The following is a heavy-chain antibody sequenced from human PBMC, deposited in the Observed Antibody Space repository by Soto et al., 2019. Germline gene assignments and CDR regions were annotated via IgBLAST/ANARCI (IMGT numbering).Heavy chain of an antibody. CDR1: GYTFTSYD. J-gene: IGHJ3*02. D-gene: IGHD1-1*01. CDR3: ARDMTEMATTGGDAFDI. Sequence: QVQLVQSGAEVKKPGASVKVSCKASGYTFTSYDINWVRQATGQGLEWMGWMNPNSGNTGYAQKFQGRVTITADESTSTAYMELSSLRSEDTAVYYCARDMTEMATTGGDAFDIWGQGTMVTVSS. CDR2: MNPNSGNT. V-gene: IGHV1-8*01.